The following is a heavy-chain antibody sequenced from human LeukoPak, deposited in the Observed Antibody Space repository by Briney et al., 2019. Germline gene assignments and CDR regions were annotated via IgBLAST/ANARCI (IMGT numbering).Heavy chain of an antibody. V-gene: IGHV3-7*01. Sequence: PGGSLRLSCAASGFSFSSDWMDWVRQAPGKGLEWVANIKHDESEKNYLDSVKGRFTISRDNAQNSLYLQMNGLRVEDTAVYYCTRRLDDWGQGTLVTVSS. D-gene: IGHD3-16*01. CDR3: TRRLDD. J-gene: IGHJ4*02. CDR1: GFSFSSDW. CDR2: IKHDESEK.